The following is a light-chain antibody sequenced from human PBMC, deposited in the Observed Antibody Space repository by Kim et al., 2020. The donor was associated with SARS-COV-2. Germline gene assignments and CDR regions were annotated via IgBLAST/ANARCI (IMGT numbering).Light chain of an antibody. CDR2: RNY. V-gene: IGLV1-47*01. J-gene: IGLJ3*02. Sequence: GPGVTVTCSGNSSNIGPNYVYWYQHFPGTAPKLLIFRNYQRPSGVPDRFSGSKSGTSASLAIIGLRSEDEADYHCAAWDDSLSGWVFGGGTQLTVL. CDR3: AAWDDSLSGWV. CDR1: SSNIGPNY.